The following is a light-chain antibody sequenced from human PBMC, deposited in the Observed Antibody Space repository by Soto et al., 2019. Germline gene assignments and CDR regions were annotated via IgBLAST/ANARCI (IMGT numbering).Light chain of an antibody. CDR3: SSYTIFNTRACV. V-gene: IGLV2-14*01. J-gene: IGLJ1*01. CDR2: EVT. Sequence: QSALTQPASVSGSPGQSITISCTGTSGDIGSYNRVSWYQQHPGKAPKLIIYEVTDRPSGVSNRFSGSKSGNTASLTISGLQAEDEAEYYCSSYTIFNTRACVFGTGTKVTVL. CDR1: SGDIGSYNR.